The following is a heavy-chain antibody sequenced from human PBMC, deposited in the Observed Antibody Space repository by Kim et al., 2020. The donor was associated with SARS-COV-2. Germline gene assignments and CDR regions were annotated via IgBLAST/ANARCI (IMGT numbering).Heavy chain of an antibody. Sequence: GGSLRLSCAASGFTFSSYSMNWVRQAPGKWLEWVSYISSSSSTIYYADSVKGRFTISRDNAKNSLYLQMNSLRDEDTAVYYCAREGTLRYFDWSPGWSAYGMDVWGQGTTVTVSS. D-gene: IGHD3-9*01. CDR1: GFTFSSYS. J-gene: IGHJ6*02. CDR3: AREGTLRYFDWSPGWSAYGMDV. V-gene: IGHV3-48*02. CDR2: ISSSSSTI.